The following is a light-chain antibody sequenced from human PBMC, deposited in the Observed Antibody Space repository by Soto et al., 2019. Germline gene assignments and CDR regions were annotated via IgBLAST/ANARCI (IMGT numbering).Light chain of an antibody. J-gene: IGKJ5*01. V-gene: IGKV1-39*01. CDR3: QQSYSTSIT. Sequence: DIQMTQSPSSLSASVGDRVTITCRASQSISSYLNWYQQKPGKAPELLIYAASSLQSGVPSRFSGSGSGTDFTLIISSLQPEDFATYYCQQSYSTSITFGQGTRLEIK. CDR2: AAS. CDR1: QSISSY.